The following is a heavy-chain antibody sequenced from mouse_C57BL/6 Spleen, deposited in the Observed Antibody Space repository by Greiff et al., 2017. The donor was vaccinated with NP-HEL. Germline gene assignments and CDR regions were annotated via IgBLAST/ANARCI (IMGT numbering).Heavy chain of an antibody. D-gene: IGHD4-1*01. CDR2: IDPSDSET. CDR3: ASSGLGYFDY. V-gene: IGHV1-52*01. Sequence: VQLHQPGAELVRPGSSVKLSCKASGYTFTSYWMHWVKQRPIQGLEWIGNIDPSDSETHYNQKFKDKATLTVDKSSSTAHMQLSSLTSEDSAVYYCASSGLGYFDYWGQGTTLTVSS. CDR1: GYTFTSYW. J-gene: IGHJ2*01.